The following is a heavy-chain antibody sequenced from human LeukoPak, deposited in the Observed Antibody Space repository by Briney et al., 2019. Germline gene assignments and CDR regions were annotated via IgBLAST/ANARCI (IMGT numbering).Heavy chain of an antibody. CDR2: ISYDGSNK. CDR1: GFTFSGYA. V-gene: IGHV3-30-3*01. J-gene: IGHJ4*02. D-gene: IGHD4-23*01. CDR3: ARARWPVVTALGDY. Sequence: GGSLRLSCAASGFTFSGYAMHWVRQAPGKGLEWVAAISYDGSNKYYADSVKGRFTISRDNSKKTLFLQINSLTTEDTAVYYCARARWPVVTALGDYWGQGTLVTVSS.